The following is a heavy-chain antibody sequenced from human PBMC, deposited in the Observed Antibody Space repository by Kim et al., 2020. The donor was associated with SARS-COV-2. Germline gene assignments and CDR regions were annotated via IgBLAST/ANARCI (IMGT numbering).Heavy chain of an antibody. CDR3: ARPQYYDILTGYHAFDI. J-gene: IGHJ3*02. V-gene: IGHV5-51*01. CDR1: GYSFTSYW. Sequence: GESLKISCKGSGYSFTSYWIGWVRQMPGKGLEWMGIIYPGDSDTRYSPSFQGQVTISADKSISTAYLQWSSLKASDTAMYYCARPQYYDILTGYHAFDIWGQGTMVTVSS. D-gene: IGHD3-9*01. CDR2: IYPGDSDT.